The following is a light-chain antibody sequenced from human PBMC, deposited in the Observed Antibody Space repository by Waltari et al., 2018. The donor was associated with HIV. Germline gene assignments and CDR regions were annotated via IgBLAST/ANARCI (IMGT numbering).Light chain of an antibody. J-gene: IGLJ3*02. CDR3: SAWDSSVDTWV. CDR1: IKNVGNEG. V-gene: IGLV10-54*04. CDR2: RNN. Sequence: QAGLIQPPSVSKDLEQTATLTCSGNIKNVGNEGAVWLQQFQGHPPRLLFHRNNNRPSEVSQRISASMSGITASLTISGLQPEDEAHYYCSAWDSSVDTWVFGGGTKLTV.